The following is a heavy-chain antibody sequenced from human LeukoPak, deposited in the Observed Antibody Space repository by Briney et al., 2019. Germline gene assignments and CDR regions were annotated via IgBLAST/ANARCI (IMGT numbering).Heavy chain of an antibody. CDR1: GFSFSSYW. CDR2: INGDGSRT. J-gene: IGHJ4*02. V-gene: IGHV3-74*01. CDR3: ARETSQDYFDS. Sequence: PGGSLRLSCAAPGFSFSSYWMHWVRQAPGKGLVWVSRINGDGSRTYYADSVKGRFTISRDNAKNTLYVQMNSLRAEDTAVYYCARETSQDYFDSWGEGTLATVSS.